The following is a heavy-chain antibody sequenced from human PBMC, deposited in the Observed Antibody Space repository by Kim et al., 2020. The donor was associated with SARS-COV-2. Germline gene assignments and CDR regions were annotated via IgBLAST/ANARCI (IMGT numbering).Heavy chain of an antibody. D-gene: IGHD3-22*01. J-gene: IGHJ4*02. Sequence: ASVKVSCKASGYTFTSYGISWVRQAPGQGLEWMGWISAYNGNTNYAQKLQGRVTMTTDTSTSTPYMELRSLRSDDTAVYYCARDQFWLGRDFDYWGQGTLVTVSS. CDR3: ARDQFWLGRDFDY. CDR2: ISAYNGNT. CDR1: GYTFTSYG. V-gene: IGHV1-18*01.